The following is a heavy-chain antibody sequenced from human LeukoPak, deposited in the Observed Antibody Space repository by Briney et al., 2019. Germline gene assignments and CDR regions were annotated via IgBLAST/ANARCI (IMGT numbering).Heavy chain of an antibody. V-gene: IGHV3-11*04. CDR1: GFTFSDYY. CDR3: AKRSGSYGPLFDY. D-gene: IGHD5-18*01. J-gene: IGHJ4*02. Sequence: PGGSLRLSCATSGFTFSDYYMSWIRQAPGKGLEWVSYICSSGTTTHYADSVKGRFTISRDNAKNSLYLQMNSLRAEDTAVYYCAKRSGSYGPLFDYWGQGTLVTVFS. CDR2: ICSSGTTT.